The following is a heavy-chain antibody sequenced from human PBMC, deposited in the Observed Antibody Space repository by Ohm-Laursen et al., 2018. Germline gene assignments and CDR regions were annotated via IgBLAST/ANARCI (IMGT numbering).Heavy chain of an antibody. CDR2: MNTNSGNT. CDR1: GYTFTSYD. V-gene: IGHV1-8*01. CDR3: ARRSGRARPVVDFDY. J-gene: IGHJ4*02. D-gene: IGHD2-15*01. Sequence: GSSVKVSCKVSGYTFTSYDINWVRQATGQGLEWMGWMNTNSGNTGYAQKFQGRVTMTRNTSISTAYMELSSLRSEDTAVYYCARRSGRARPVVDFDYWGQGTLVTVSA.